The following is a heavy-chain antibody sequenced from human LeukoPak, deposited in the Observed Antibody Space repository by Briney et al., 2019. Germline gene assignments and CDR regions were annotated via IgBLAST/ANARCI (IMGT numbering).Heavy chain of an antibody. Sequence: ASVKVSCKSSGYTFTTYGMNWVRQAPGQGLEWMGWINTNTGNPTYAQGFTGRFVFSLDTSVSTTYLQISSLKAEDTAVYFCARPGVTGGPASDYWGQGTVVTASS. D-gene: IGHD3-10*01. CDR2: INTNTGNP. V-gene: IGHV7-4-1*02. CDR1: GYTFTTYG. J-gene: IGHJ4*02. CDR3: ARPGVTGGPASDY.